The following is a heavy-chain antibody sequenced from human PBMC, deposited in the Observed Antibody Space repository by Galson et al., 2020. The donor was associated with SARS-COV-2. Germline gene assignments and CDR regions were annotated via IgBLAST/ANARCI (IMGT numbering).Heavy chain of an antibody. Sequence: GESLKISCAASGFTFSDYYMSWIRQAPGKGLEWVSYISSINSYTKYADSVKGRFTLSRDNAKNSLYLQMNSLRAEDTAVYYCARVGKDDYYGSGTYLLFDYWGQGTLVTVSS. D-gene: IGHD3-10*01. CDR2: ISSINSYT. CDR1: GFTFSDYY. CDR3: ARVGKDDYYGSGTYLLFDY. J-gene: IGHJ4*02. V-gene: IGHV3-11*06.